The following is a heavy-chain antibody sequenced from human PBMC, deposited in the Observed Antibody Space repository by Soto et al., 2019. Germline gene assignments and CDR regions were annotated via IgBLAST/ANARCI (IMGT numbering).Heavy chain of an antibody. CDR3: ARPLLVSNSYYYYYLDL. V-gene: IGHV1-8*01. D-gene: IGHD4-4*01. Sequence: SVKVSCKASGYTFTSYDINWVRQATGQGLEWMGWMNPNSGNTGYAQKFQGRVTMTRNTSISTAYMELSSLRSEDTAVFFFARPLLVSNSYYYYYLDLWAKGPPVPVSS. CDR1: GYTFTSYD. CDR2: MNPNSGNT. J-gene: IGHJ6*03.